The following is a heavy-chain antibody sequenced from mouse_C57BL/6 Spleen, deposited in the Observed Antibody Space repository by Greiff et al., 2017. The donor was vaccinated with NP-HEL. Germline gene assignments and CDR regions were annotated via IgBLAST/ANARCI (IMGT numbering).Heavy chain of an antibody. V-gene: IGHV5-12*01. D-gene: IGHD1-1*01. CDR3: ARRSTTGHYFDY. J-gene: IGHJ2*01. Sequence: EVMLVESGGGLVQPGGSLKLSCAASGFTFSDYYMYWVRQTPEKRLEWVAYISNGGGSTYYPDTVKGRFTISRDNAKNTLYLQMSRLKSEDTAMYYCARRSTTGHYFDYWGQGTTLTVSS. CDR1: GFTFSDYY. CDR2: ISNGGGST.